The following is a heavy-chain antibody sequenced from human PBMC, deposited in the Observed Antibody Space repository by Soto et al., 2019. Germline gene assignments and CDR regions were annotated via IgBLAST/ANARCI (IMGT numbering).Heavy chain of an antibody. D-gene: IGHD3-22*01. CDR1: GFTFDDYA. CDR3: AKDNGGYYDSSGNFEY. CDR2: ISWNSGSL. V-gene: IGHV3-9*01. J-gene: IGHJ4*02. Sequence: EVQLVESGGGLVQPGRSLRLSCAASGFTFDDYAMHWVRQAPGKGLEWVSGISWNSGSLGYGDSVKGRFTISRDNAKNSLYLHMNSLRPEDTAFYYCAKDNGGYYDSSGNFEYWGQGTLVTVSS.